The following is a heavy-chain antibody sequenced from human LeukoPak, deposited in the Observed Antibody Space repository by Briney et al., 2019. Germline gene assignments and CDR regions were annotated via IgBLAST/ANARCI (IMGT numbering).Heavy chain of an antibody. J-gene: IGHJ3*02. D-gene: IGHD3-10*01. CDR1: GGSISSYY. Sequence: SETLSLTCTVSGGSISSYYWGWIRQPPGKGLEWIGSIYYSGSTYYNPSLKSRVTISVDTSKNQFSLKLSSVTAADTAVYYCARRLLWFGESAEDAFDIWGQGTMVTVSS. V-gene: IGHV4-39*01. CDR2: IYYSGST. CDR3: ARRLLWFGESAEDAFDI.